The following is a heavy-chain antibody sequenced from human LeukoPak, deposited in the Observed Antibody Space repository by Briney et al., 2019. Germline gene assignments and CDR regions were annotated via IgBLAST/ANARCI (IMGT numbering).Heavy chain of an antibody. D-gene: IGHD2-15*01. J-gene: IGHJ4*02. CDR3: YFDY. CDR2: INHSGST. CDR1: GGSFSGYY. V-gene: IGHV4-34*01. Sequence: SETLSLTCAVYGGSFSGYYWSWIRQPPGKGLEWIGEINHSGSTNYNPSLKSRVTMSVDTSKNQFSLKLSSVDIYCSGGSCRYFDYWGQGTLVTVSS.